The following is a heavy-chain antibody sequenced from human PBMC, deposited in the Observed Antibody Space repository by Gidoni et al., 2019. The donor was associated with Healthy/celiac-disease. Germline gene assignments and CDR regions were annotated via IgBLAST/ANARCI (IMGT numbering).Heavy chain of an antibody. D-gene: IGHD3-16*02. CDR1: GGSFSGYY. J-gene: IGHJ4*02. CDR3: ARAGVWGSYRKRGYFDY. CDR2: INHSGST. Sequence: QVHLQQWGAGLLKPSDTLSLTCAVYGGSFSGYYWSWIRQPPGKGLEWIGEINHSGSTNYTPSLKSRVTISVDTSKNQFSLKLSSVTAADTAVYYCARAGVWGSYRKRGYFDYWGQGTLVTVSS. V-gene: IGHV4-34*01.